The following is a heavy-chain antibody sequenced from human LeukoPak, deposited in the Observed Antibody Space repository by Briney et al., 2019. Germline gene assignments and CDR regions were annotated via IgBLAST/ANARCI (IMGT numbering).Heavy chain of an antibody. D-gene: IGHD3-10*01. V-gene: IGHV3-23*01. CDR1: GFCPNNYF. CDR2: LLIGVASS. Sequence: GGSLRLSCVVSGFCPNNYFISWVRHAPGEGPEWVSALLIGVASSLYGDSVTGRFTISGDTSKNILYLQMNALRDEDTAVYYCAKECDYSPGHKFDLWGQGTLVTVSS. J-gene: IGHJ4*02. CDR3: AKECDYSPGHKFDL.